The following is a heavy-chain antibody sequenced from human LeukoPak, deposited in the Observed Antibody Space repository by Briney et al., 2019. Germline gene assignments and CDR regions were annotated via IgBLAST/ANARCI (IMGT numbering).Heavy chain of an antibody. J-gene: IGHJ3*02. CDR1: GFTFSNYW. CDR3: VRYGRRANDQPFDI. D-gene: IGHD1-1*01. Sequence: GGSLRLSCEVSGFTFSNYWMMWVRQAPGKGLEWVASIDEDGSETNYVDSVTGRFTVSRDHAKNSLFLQMNSLRAEDTAVYYCVRYGRRANDQPFDIWGQGTMVTVSS. CDR2: IDEDGSET. V-gene: IGHV3-7*01.